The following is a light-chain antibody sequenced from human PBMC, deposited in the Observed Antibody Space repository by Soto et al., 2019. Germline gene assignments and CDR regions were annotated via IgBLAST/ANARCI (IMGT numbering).Light chain of an antibody. CDR2: LDSDGSH. J-gene: IGLJ2*01. CDR3: QTWGTGIHVV. V-gene: IGLV4-69*01. Sequence: QPVLTQSPSASASLGASVKLTCTLSSGHSSYAIAWHQQQPEKGPRYLMKLDSDGSHTKGDAIPDRFSGSSSGAERYLIISRLQSEDEADYYCQTWGTGIHVVFGGGTKLTVL. CDR1: SGHSSYA.